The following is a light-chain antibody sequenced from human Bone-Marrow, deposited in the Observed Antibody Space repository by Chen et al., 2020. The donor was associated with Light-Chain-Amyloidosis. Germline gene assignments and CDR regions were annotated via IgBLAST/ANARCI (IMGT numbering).Light chain of an antibody. CDR3: CSYAGESWV. Sequence: QSALTQPPSASGSPGQSVTNSGTGTNSDVGRYEYDCWYQQHPGKAPKFLIYEVIKRSSGVPDRFSGSKSGNTASLTVSGLQAEDEADDYCCSYAGESWVFGGGTKLTVL. V-gene: IGLV2-8*01. J-gene: IGLJ3*02. CDR1: NSDVGRYEY. CDR2: EVI.